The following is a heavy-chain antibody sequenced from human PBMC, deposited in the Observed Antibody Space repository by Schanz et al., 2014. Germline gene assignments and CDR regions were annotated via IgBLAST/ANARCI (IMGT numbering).Heavy chain of an antibody. CDR3: ARGRARQLVHWFDP. Sequence: EVYLVESGGGLVQPGGSLRLSCAASGFTFFTYNMNWVRQAPGRGLEWVSAISGSGAGTYYADSVKGRFTTSRDNSKNTMYLQMNSLRAEDTAVYYCARGRARQLVHWFDPWGQGTLVTVSS. CDR1: GFTFFTYN. D-gene: IGHD6-13*01. V-gene: IGHV3-23*04. CDR2: ISGSGAGT. J-gene: IGHJ5*02.